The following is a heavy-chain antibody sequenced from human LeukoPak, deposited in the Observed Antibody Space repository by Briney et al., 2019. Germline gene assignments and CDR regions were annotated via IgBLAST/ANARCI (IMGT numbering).Heavy chain of an antibody. Sequence: SETLSLTCTVSGGSISSYYWSWLRQPPGKGVEGIGYIYYSGSTNYKPSLTSRGTISVETSKKQFSLKLSSVTAADTAVYYCARGVMTGYSSSWHFDYWGQGTLVTVSS. J-gene: IGHJ4*02. CDR3: ARGVMTGYSSSWHFDY. V-gene: IGHV4-59*01. CDR1: GGSISSYY. D-gene: IGHD6-13*01. CDR2: IYYSGST.